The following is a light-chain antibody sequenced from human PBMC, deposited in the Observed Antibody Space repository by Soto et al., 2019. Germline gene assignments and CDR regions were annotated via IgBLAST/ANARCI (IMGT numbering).Light chain of an antibody. J-gene: IGKJ4*01. CDR1: QSIGRF. V-gene: IGKV1-39*01. CDR3: QQSYTTPLT. Sequence: DIQMTQSPSSLSTSVGDSVXXSCRASQSIGRFLNWHQHKPGKAPKXXIYTASTLQSGVPSRFSGSGSGSDFNLTIRSLQPEDFATYYCQQSYTTPLTFGGGTKVDIK. CDR2: TAS.